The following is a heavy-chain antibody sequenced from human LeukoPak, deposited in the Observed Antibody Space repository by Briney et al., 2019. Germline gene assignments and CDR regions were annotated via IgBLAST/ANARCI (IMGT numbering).Heavy chain of an antibody. CDR1: GFTFSNYA. V-gene: IGHV3-23*01. CDR3: AKDRSQIYYNYYMDV. J-gene: IGHJ6*03. CDR2: LGGGGIDT. Sequence: PGGSLRLSCAASGFTFSNYAMSWVRQAPGKGLEWVSTLGGGGIDTYYADSVKGRLTISRDNSKNTLYLQMNSLRAEDTAVYYCAKDRSQIYYNYYMDVWGKGTTVTVSS. D-gene: IGHD1-26*01.